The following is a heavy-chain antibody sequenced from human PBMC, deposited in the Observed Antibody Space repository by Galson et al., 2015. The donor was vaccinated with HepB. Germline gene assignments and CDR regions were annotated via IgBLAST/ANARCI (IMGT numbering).Heavy chain of an antibody. CDR1: GFTFSSYA. CDR3: AKDWSYSSSWSRKYYGMDV. D-gene: IGHD6-13*01. Sequence: SLRLSCAASGFTFSSYAMSWVRQAPGKGLEWVSAISGSDGSTYYADSVKGRFTISRDNSKNTLYLQMNSLRAEDTAVYYCAKDWSYSSSWSRKYYGMDVWGQGTTVTVSS. V-gene: IGHV3-23*01. CDR2: ISGSDGST. J-gene: IGHJ6*02.